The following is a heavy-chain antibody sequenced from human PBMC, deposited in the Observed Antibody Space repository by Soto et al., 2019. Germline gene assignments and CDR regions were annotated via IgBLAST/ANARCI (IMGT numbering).Heavy chain of an antibody. CDR2: ITDSGGSS. CDR1: GFTFSSYA. V-gene: IGHV3-23*01. D-gene: IGHD4-17*01. CDR3: AEDLSTGVTRGAFDI. Sequence: GGSLRLSCAASGFTFSSYAMSWVRQAPGRGLEWVSSITDSGGSSFYAAAVEGRFAISRDNSKNTLYLQMNSLRAEDTAVYYCAEDLSTGVTRGAFDIWGQGTTVTVSS. J-gene: IGHJ3*02.